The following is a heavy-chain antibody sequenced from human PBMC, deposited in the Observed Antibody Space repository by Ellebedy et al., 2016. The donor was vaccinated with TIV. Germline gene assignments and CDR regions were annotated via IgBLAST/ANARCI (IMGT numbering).Heavy chain of an antibody. D-gene: IGHD4-17*01. Sequence: GESLKISCKGSGYTFTNHWIAWVRQMPGKGLEWMGIIDPGDSDARYNPSFEGQVTISADKSVTTAYLRLSSLKTSATATYYCARHSHYGFYSNGMDIWGQGTTVTVSS. J-gene: IGHJ6*02. CDR3: ARHSHYGFYSNGMDI. CDR1: GYTFTNHW. V-gene: IGHV5-51*01. CDR2: IDPGDSDA.